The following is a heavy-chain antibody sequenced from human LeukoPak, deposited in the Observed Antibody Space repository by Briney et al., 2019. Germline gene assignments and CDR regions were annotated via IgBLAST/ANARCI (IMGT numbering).Heavy chain of an antibody. V-gene: IGHV3-30*01. CDR3: ARDRGAYSSSCSY. Sequence: GGSLRHSCAASGFTFSSYAMHWVRQAPGKGLEWVAVISYDGSNKYYADSVKGRFTISRDNSKNTLYLQMNSLRAEDTAVYYCARDRGAYSSSCSYWGQGTLVTVSS. CDR1: GFTFSSYA. CDR2: ISYDGSNK. J-gene: IGHJ4*02. D-gene: IGHD6-6*01.